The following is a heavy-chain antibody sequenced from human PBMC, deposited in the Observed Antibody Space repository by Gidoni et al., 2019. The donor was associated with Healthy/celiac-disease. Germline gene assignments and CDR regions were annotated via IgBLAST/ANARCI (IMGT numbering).Heavy chain of an antibody. CDR3: AREGTYYDFWSGQANGMDV. J-gene: IGHJ6*02. V-gene: IGHV4-59*01. CDR1: GGSISRYY. D-gene: IGHD3-3*01. Sequence: QVQLQESGPGLVKPSATLSLTCAVSGGSISRYYWSWIRQPPGKGLEWIGYIYYSGSTNYNPARKSRVTIAVDTSKNQFSLKLSSVTAADTAGYYWAREGTYYDFWSGQANGMDVWGQGTTVTVSS. CDR2: IYYSGST.